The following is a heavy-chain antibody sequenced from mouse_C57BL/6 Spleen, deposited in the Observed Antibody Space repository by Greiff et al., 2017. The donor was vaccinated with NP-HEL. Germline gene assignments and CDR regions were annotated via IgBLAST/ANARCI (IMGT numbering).Heavy chain of an antibody. CDR3: ASHYYGSSYDAMDY. V-gene: IGHV5-17*01. J-gene: IGHJ4*01. D-gene: IGHD1-1*01. CDR2: ISSGSSTI. CDR1: GFTFSDYG. Sequence: EVQLQESGGGLVKPGGSLKLSCAASGFTFSDYGMHWVRQAPEKGLEWVAYISSGSSTIYYEDTVKGRFTISRDNAKNTLFLQVTSLRSEDTAVYYCASHYYGSSYDAMDYWGQGTSVTVSS.